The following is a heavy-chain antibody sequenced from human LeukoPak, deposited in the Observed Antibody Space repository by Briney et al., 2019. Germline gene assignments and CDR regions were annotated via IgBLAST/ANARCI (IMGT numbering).Heavy chain of an antibody. V-gene: IGHV4-39*01. D-gene: IGHD2-21*02. Sequence: SETLSLTCTVSGGAISSSSYHWGWVRQPPGKGLEWIGSISYSGTTYYNPSLNNRVTIFGDTSKNQFSLRLSSVTAADTAEYYCASRLVTKYFDYWGQGTPVTVSS. CDR2: ISYSGTT. CDR1: GGAISSSSYH. J-gene: IGHJ4*02. CDR3: ASRLVTKYFDY.